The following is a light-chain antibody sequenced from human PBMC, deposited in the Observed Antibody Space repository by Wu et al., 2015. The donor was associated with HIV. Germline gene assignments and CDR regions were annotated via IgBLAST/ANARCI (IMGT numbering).Light chain of an antibody. CDR1: QSVSNNY. J-gene: IGKJ2*03. CDR3: QQRSNWPPGYS. V-gene: IGKV3D-20*02. Sequence: EIVLTQSPGTLSLSPGERATLSCRASQSVSNNYLAWYQQKPGQAPRLLIYGASTRATGIPDRFSGSGSGTDFTLTISSLEPEDFAVYYCQQRSNWPPGYSFGQGTKLEIK. CDR2: GAS.